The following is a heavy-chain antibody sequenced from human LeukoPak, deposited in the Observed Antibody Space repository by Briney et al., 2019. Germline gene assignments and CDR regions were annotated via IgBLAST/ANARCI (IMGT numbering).Heavy chain of an antibody. J-gene: IGHJ3*02. D-gene: IGHD3-3*01. CDR3: ARGVRFLEWLLAPDAFDI. V-gene: IGHV3-53*01. Sequence: GGSLRLSCAASGFSVSSNYMSWVRQAPGKGLEWVSLIYSGGSTNYADSVKGRFTISRDSSKNTLFLQMNSLRAEDTAVYYCARGVRFLEWLLAPDAFDIWGQGTMVTVSS. CDR2: IYSGGST. CDR1: GFSVSSNY.